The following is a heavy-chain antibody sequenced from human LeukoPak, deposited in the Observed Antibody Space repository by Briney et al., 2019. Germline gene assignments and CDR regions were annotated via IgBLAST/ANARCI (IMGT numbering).Heavy chain of an antibody. Sequence: SETLSLTCTVSGGSISTYYWSWIRQPAGKGLEWIGRIYTSGGTNYNPSLKSRVTMSIDTSKNQFSLKLSSVTAADTAVYYCARGDYYGSGRDYWGQGTLVTVSS. D-gene: IGHD3-10*01. CDR3: ARGDYYGSGRDY. V-gene: IGHV4-4*07. CDR2: IYTSGGT. CDR1: GGSISTYY. J-gene: IGHJ4*02.